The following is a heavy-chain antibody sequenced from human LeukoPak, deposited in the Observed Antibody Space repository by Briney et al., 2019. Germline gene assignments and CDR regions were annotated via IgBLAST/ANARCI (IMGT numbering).Heavy chain of an antibody. CDR1: GFTFSSYA. J-gene: IGHJ4*02. D-gene: IGHD6-13*01. CDR3: AKPGYSSSWYPDLRSYFDY. V-gene: IGHV3-23*01. Sequence: GGSLRLSCAASGFTFSSYAMSWVRQAPGKGLEWVSAISGSGGSTYYADSVKGRFTISRDNSKNTLYLQMNSLRAEDTAVYYCAKPGYSSSWYPDLRSYFDYWGQGTLVTVSS. CDR2: ISGSGGST.